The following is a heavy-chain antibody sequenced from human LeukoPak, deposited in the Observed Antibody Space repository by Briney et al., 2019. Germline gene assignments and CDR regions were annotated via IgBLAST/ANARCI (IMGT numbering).Heavy chain of an antibody. Sequence: PGGSLRLSCVASGFSFSSFWMHWVRRAPGKGLLWVSSINGDETSATYADSVKGRFSISRDSAKNTLYLQMNSLRDEDTAIYHCARGTGFSVFDFWGQGNLVSVSS. CDR3: ARGTGFSVFDF. CDR2: INGDETSA. J-gene: IGHJ4*02. V-gene: IGHV3-74*01. D-gene: IGHD3/OR15-3a*01. CDR1: GFSFSSFW.